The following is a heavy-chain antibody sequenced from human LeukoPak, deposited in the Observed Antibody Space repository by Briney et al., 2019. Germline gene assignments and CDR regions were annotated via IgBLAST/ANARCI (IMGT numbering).Heavy chain of an antibody. Sequence: PSETLSLTCTVSGGSVSSGISYWSWIRQPPGEGLEWIAYISDSGGSDYNPSLRGRVTISLDTSKNQFSLRLTSVTAADTAVDYCAGVPAAGTGPDYWGQGTLVTVSS. CDR3: AGVPAAGTGPDY. D-gene: IGHD6-13*01. CDR2: ISDSGGS. CDR1: GGSVSSGISY. J-gene: IGHJ4*02. V-gene: IGHV4-61*01.